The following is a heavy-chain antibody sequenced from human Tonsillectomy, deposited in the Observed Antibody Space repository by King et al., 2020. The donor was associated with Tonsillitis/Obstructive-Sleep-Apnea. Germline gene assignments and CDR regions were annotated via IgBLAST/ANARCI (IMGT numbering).Heavy chain of an antibody. V-gene: IGHV5-10-1*01. J-gene: IGHJ4*02. D-gene: IGHD6-19*01. CDR3: AREGTSSGWMMLDY. Sequence: VQLVQSGAEVKKPGESLRISCQVSEYSFTNYWITWVRQIPGKGLEWVGRIDPSDSYTNYNSSFQGHFSISVDTSSSTAYLHWSSLRASDTGTYYCAREGTSSGWMMLDYWGQGTLVTVSS. CDR2: IDPSDSYT. CDR1: EYSFTNYW.